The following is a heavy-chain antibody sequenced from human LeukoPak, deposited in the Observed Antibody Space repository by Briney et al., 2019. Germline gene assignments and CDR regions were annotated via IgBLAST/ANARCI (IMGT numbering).Heavy chain of an antibody. CDR3: AKALSSSFTGSSWEY. Sequence: GGSLRLSCAASGFTFDDYAMHWIRQAPGKGLEWVSGINWNGGMIGYADSVKGRFTISRDSAKSSLYLQMNTLRAEDMAFYYCAKALSSSFTGSSWEYWGQGTLVTVSS. D-gene: IGHD6-6*01. CDR1: GFTFDDYA. V-gene: IGHV3-9*03. J-gene: IGHJ4*02. CDR2: INWNGGMI.